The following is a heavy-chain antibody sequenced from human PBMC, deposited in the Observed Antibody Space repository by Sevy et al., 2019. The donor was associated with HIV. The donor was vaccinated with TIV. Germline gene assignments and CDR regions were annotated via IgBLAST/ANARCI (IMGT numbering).Heavy chain of an antibody. CDR2: FIPMFDTA. V-gene: IGHV1-69*13. D-gene: IGHD3-22*01. Sequence: ASVKVSCKASGGTFSNYAISWERQAPGQGLEWMGGFIPMFDTANYAKRFQGKVTLTADGSTTTAYMELSSLRSDDTAVYYCAGSYFDSSGYSPLYYYGMDVWGQGTTVTVSS. CDR3: AGSYFDSSGYSPLYYYGMDV. CDR1: GGTFSNYA. J-gene: IGHJ6*02.